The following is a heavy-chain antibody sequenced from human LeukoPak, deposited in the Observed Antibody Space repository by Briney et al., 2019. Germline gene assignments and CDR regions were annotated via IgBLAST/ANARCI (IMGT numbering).Heavy chain of an antibody. V-gene: IGHV5-51*01. J-gene: IGHJ2*01. CDR1: GYSFTSYW. D-gene: IGHD4-23*01. CDR3: ARPATVVTPWYFDL. Sequence: GESLKISCKGSGYSFTSYWIGWVRQMPGKGLEWMGIIYPGASDTRYSPSFQGQVTISADKSISTAYVQWSSLKASDTAMYYCARPATVVTPWYFDLWGRGTLVTVSS. CDR2: IYPGASDT.